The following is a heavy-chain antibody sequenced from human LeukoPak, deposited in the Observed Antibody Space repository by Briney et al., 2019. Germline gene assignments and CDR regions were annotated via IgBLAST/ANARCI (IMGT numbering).Heavy chain of an antibody. Sequence: TSETLSLTCSVSGGSISKSNHYWGWIRQPPGKGLEWIGYIYYSGSTNYNPSLKSRVTISVDTSKNQFSLKLSSVTAADTAVYYCARARGSPYAFDIWGQGTMVTVSS. V-gene: IGHV4-61*05. D-gene: IGHD3-16*01. CDR3: ARARGSPYAFDI. J-gene: IGHJ3*02. CDR2: IYYSGST. CDR1: GGSISKSNHY.